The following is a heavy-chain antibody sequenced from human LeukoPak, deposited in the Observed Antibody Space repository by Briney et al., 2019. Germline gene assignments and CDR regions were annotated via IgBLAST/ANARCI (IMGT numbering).Heavy chain of an antibody. CDR1: GGTFSSYA. V-gene: IGHV1-69*04. J-gene: IGHJ6*02. CDR2: IIPIFGIA. D-gene: IGHD5-24*01. Sequence: AASVKVFCKASGGTFSSYAISWVRQAPGQELEWMGRIIPIFGIANYAQKFQGRGTITADKSTSTAYMELSRLRSEDTAVYYCARSSGKRSGIKRPSEREMGTQDYYYYGMDVWGQGTTVTVSS. CDR3: ARSSGKRSGIKRPSEREMGTQDYYYYGMDV.